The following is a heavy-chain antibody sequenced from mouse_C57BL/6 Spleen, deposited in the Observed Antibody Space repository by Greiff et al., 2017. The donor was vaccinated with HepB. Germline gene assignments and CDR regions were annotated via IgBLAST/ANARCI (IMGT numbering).Heavy chain of an antibody. CDR1: GYTFTDYY. J-gene: IGHJ1*03. V-gene: IGHV1-26*01. CDR2: INPNNGGT. D-gene: IGHD1-1*01. Sequence: EVQLQQSGPELVKPGASVKISCKASGYTFTDYYMNWVKQSHGKSLEWIGDINPNNGGTSYNQKFKGKATLTVDKSSSTAYMELRSLTSEDSAVYYCARDYGSSYWYVDVWGTGTTVTVSS. CDR3: ARDYGSSYWYVDV.